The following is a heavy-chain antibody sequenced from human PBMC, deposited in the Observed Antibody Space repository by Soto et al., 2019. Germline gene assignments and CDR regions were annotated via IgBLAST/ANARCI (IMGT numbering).Heavy chain of an antibody. Sequence: ASVKVSCKVSGYSLTELSIHWVRQAPGEGLEWMGGYDLEKGETIYAQKFQGRVTMTEDSPADTPYMQLRSLRSEDTAVHYSAIEVGRSNQFDLWGQGTMVTVS. CDR3: AIEVGRSNQFDL. CDR2: YDLEKGET. V-gene: IGHV1-24*01. D-gene: IGHD6-13*01. J-gene: IGHJ5*02. CDR1: GYSLTELS.